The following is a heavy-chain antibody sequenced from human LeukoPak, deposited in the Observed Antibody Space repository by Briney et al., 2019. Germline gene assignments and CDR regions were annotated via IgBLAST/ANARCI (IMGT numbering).Heavy chain of an antibody. CDR3: AREGNDGYSYGYDY. CDR2: IKQDGSEK. Sequence: GGSLRLSCAASGFTFSSYWMSWVRQAPGKGLEWVAHIKQDGSEKYYVDSVKGRFTISRDNAKNSLYLQMNSLRAEDTAVYYCAREGNDGYSYGYDYWGQGTLVTVSS. J-gene: IGHJ4*02. CDR1: GFTFSSYW. V-gene: IGHV3-7*03. D-gene: IGHD5-18*01.